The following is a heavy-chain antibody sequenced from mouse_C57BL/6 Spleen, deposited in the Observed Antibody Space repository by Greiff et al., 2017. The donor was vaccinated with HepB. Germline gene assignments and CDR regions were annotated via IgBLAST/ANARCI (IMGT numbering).Heavy chain of an antibody. CDR3: ATFPHYGSSRFDY. V-gene: IGHV5-6*01. Sequence: EVKVVESGGDLVKPGGSLKLSCAASGFTFSSYGMSWVRQTPDKRLEWVATISSGGSYTYDPDSVKGRFTISRDNAKNTRYLQMSSLKSEDTAMYYCATFPHYGSSRFDYWGQGTTLTVSS. D-gene: IGHD1-1*01. CDR1: GFTFSSYG. CDR2: ISSGGSYT. J-gene: IGHJ2*01.